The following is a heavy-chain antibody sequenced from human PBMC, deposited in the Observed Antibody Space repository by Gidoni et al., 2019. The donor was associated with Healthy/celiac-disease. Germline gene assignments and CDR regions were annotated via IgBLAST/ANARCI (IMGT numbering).Heavy chain of an antibody. CDR1: GFTFDDSA. V-gene: IGHV3-9*01. J-gene: IGHJ4*02. CDR3: AKDIGYSGSSPDY. D-gene: IGHD1-26*01. CDR2: ISWNSGSI. Sequence: EVQLVESGGGLVQPGRSLRLSCAAAGFTFDDSAMHWVRQAPGKGLDVVSGISWNSGSIGYADSVKGLFTISRDNAKNSLYLQMNSLRAEDTALYYCAKDIGYSGSSPDYWGQGTLVTVSS.